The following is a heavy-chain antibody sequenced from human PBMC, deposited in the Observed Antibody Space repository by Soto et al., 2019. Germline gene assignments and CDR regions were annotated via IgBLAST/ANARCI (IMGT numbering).Heavy chain of an antibody. V-gene: IGHV3-23*01. D-gene: IGHD3-16*01. CDR3: AKDCYLWLTGNKGAFDI. CDR2: ISGSGGST. J-gene: IGHJ3*02. Sequence: GGSLRLSCAASGFTFSSYAMSWVRQAPGKGLEWVSVISGSGGSTYYADSVKGRFTISRDNSKNTLYLQMNSLRAEDTAVYYCAKDCYLWLTGNKGAFDIWGQGTMVTVSS. CDR1: GFTFSSYA.